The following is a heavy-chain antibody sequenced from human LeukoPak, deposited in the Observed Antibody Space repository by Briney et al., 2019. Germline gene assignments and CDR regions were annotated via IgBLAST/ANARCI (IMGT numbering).Heavy chain of an antibody. V-gene: IGHV3-73*01. CDR3: TRRALNYYDSSGYDY. CDR1: GFTFSGSA. D-gene: IGHD3-22*01. Sequence: GGSLRLSCAASGFTFSGSAMHWVRQASGEGLEWVGRIRSKANSYATAYAASVKGRFTISRDDSKNTAYLQMNSLKTEDTAVYYCTRRALNYYDSSGYDYWGQGTLVTVSS. J-gene: IGHJ4*02. CDR2: IRSKANSYAT.